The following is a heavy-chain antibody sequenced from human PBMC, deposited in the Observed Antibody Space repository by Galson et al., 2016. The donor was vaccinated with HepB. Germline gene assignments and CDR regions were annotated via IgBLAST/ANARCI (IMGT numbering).Heavy chain of an antibody. CDR3: ARGISIFTWFDP. J-gene: IGHJ5*02. CDR1: GGSISSYY. Sequence: QVQLQESGPGLVKPSETLSLTCTVSGGSISSYYWSWMRQPPGNRLEWLGSVYYSGITNYSPSLKSRVTMSVETSKNQVSLELTSVTAADTAVYHCARGISIFTWFDPWGQGTLVTVSS. D-gene: IGHD3-3*01. CDR2: VYYSGIT. V-gene: IGHV4-59*08.